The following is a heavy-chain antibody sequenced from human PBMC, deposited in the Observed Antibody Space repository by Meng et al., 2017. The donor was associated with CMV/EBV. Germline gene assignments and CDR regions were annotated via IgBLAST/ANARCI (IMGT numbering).Heavy chain of an antibody. CDR1: GFTFSSYE. J-gene: IGHJ4*02. V-gene: IGHV3-48*03. CDR2: ISSSGSTI. CDR3: ASWGGVVPADY. Sequence: GESLKISCAASGFTFSSYEMNWVRQAPGKGLEWVSYISSSGSTIYHADSVKGRFTISRDNAKNSLYLQMNSLRAEDTAVYYCASWGGVVPADYWGQGTLVTVSS. D-gene: IGHD2-2*01.